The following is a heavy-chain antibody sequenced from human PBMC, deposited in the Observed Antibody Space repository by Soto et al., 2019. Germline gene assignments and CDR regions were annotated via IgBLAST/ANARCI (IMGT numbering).Heavy chain of an antibody. J-gene: IGHJ4*02. D-gene: IGHD5-18*01. CDR1: GGSISSYY. V-gene: IGHV4-59*01. Sequence: SETLSLTCTVAGGSISSYYCSWGRQPPGKGLEWVGFIYYSGSTSSNDSLKRRVTISVDTSQNQFSLKLSSVTASDTAVYFCAGENGYSYGYTLDHWGQGTLVTVS. CDR2: IYYSGST. CDR3: AGENGYSYGYTLDH.